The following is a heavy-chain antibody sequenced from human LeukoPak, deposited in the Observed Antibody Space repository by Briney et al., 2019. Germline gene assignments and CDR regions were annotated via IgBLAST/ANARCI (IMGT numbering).Heavy chain of an antibody. Sequence: GGSLRLSCAASGFTFSSYAMHWVRQAPGKGLEWVAVISYDGSKKYYADSVKGRFTISRDNSKNTLYLQMNSLRAEDTAVYYCARDKFRRRSSGYSRILDYWGQGTLVTVSS. V-gene: IGHV3-30*04. D-gene: IGHD3-22*01. CDR1: GFTFSSYA. CDR3: ARDKFRRRSSGYSRILDY. CDR2: ISYDGSKK. J-gene: IGHJ4*02.